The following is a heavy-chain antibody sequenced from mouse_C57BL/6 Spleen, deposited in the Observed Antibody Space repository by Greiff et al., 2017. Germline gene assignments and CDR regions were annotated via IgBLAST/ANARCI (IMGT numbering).Heavy chain of an antibody. D-gene: IGHD1-1*01. CDR3: ARAIYYYGSSPSYCSFDD. CDR1: GFTFSDFY. J-gene: IGHJ1*03. V-gene: IGHV7-1*01. Sequence: EVKLMESGGGLVQSGRSLRLSCATSGFTFSDFYMEWVRQAPGKGLEWIAASRNKANDYTTEYSASVKGRFIVSRDTSQSILYLQMNALRAEDTAIYYCARAIYYYGSSPSYCSFDDWGTGTTVTVSS. CDR2: SRNKANDYTT.